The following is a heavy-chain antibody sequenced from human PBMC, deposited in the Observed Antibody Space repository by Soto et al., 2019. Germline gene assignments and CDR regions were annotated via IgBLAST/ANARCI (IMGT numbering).Heavy chain of an antibody. Sequence: SETLSLTCTVSGGSISSGGYYWSWIRQHPGKGLEWIGYIYYSGSTYYNPSLKSRVTISVDTSKNQFSLKLSSVTAADTAVYYCARDREQRIWFDPWGQGTLVTVSS. CDR2: IYYSGST. CDR3: ARDREQRIWFDP. CDR1: GGSISSGGYY. V-gene: IGHV4-31*03. D-gene: IGHD1-1*01. J-gene: IGHJ5*02.